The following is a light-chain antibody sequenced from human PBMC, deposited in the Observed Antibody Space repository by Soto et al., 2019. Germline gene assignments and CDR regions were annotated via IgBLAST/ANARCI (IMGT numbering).Light chain of an antibody. CDR3: QQYGTSEII. CDR1: QSINSN. J-gene: IGKJ5*01. V-gene: IGKV3-15*01. CDR2: GAS. Sequence: IVMTQSPDTLSMSPGERATLSCRASQSINSNLAWYQQKPGQAPRPLIFGASTRATNIPARFSGSGSGTEFTLTISRLEPEDFAVFFCQQYGTSEIIFGQGTRLEIK.